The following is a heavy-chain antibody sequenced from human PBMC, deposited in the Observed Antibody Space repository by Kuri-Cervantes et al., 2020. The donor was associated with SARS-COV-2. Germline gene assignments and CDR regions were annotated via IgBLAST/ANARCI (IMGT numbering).Heavy chain of an antibody. V-gene: IGHV4-4*07. CDR2: IYTSGST. J-gene: IGHJ2*01. D-gene: IGHD2-2*01. CDR3: ARRPDQIYWYFDL. Sequence: GSLRLSCTVSGGSISSYYWSWIRQPAGKGLEWIGRIYTSGSTNYNPSLKSRVTMSVDTSKNQFSLKLSSVTAADTAVYYCARRPDQIYWYFDLWGRGTLVTVSS. CDR1: GGSISSYY.